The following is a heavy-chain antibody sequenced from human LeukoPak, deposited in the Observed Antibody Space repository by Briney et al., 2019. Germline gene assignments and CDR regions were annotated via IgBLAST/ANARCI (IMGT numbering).Heavy chain of an antibody. V-gene: IGHV3-43*01. CDR1: GFTFDRHT. CDR2: IGWDGTNI. CDR3: TKDMEWGMDV. J-gene: IGHJ6*02. Sequence: GGSLRLSCAASGFTFDRHTMHWVRQPPGKGPEWVSLIGWDGTNIDYADPVKGRFTISRDNSKNFVYLQMHSLRTEDTALYYCTKDMEWGMDVWGQGTTVIVSS. D-gene: IGHD3-3*01.